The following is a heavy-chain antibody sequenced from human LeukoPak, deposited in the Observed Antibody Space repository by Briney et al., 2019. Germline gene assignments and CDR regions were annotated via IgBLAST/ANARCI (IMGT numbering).Heavy chain of an antibody. CDR1: GGSINNYY. CDR2: IYETGHT. V-gene: IGHV4-59*08. D-gene: IGHD5-12*01. Sequence: SETLSLTCTVSGGSINNYYWSWIRQPPGKGLEWIAYIYETGHTGYNPSLKTRVTISLDTSKNQFSLKLNSVTAADTAVYYCARHFLRGGFDSWGQGTLVAVSS. CDR3: ARHFLRGGFDS. J-gene: IGHJ4*02.